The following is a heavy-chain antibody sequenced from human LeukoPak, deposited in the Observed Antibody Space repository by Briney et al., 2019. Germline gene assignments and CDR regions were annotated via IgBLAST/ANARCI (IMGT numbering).Heavy chain of an antibody. D-gene: IGHD6-6*01. V-gene: IGHV3-23*01. Sequence: PGGSLRLSCVASGSTFTSYGMSWVRQAPGKRLEWVSGISGSGDATYYADSVKGRFTISRDNSKNTLYLQMNSLRAEETAVYYCAKLRGLSSSSENNWFDPWGQGTLVTVSS. CDR1: GSTFTSYG. CDR3: AKLRGLSSSSENNWFDP. J-gene: IGHJ5*02. CDR2: ISGSGDAT.